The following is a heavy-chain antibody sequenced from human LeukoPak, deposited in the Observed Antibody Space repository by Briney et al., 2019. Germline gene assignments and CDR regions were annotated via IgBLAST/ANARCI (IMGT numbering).Heavy chain of an antibody. CDR2: IIPIFGTA. CDR3: ARDRDFGVVVSGFDP. CDR1: GGTFTSYA. Sequence: SVKVSCKASGGTFTSYAISWVRQAPGQGLEWMGGIIPIFGTANYAQKFQGRVTITTDESTSTAYMELSSLRSEDTAVYYCARDRDFGVVVSGFDPWGQGTLVTVSS. J-gene: IGHJ5*02. D-gene: IGHD3-3*01. V-gene: IGHV1-69*05.